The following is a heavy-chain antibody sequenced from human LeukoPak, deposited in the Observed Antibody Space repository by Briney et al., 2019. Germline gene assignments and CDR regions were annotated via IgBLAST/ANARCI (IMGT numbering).Heavy chain of an antibody. V-gene: IGHV3-7*05. CDR2: IKQDGSEI. J-gene: IGHJ4*02. CDR1: GFTFSSYW. D-gene: IGHD4-17*01. Sequence: RGSPRLSCAASGFTFSSYWMSWVCQAPGKGLEWVANIKQDGSEINYVDSVKSGFTISRDNAKNSLCLQMNSLRAEDTALYYCAKGLGYGDYFPKDYCGQRDLFSASS. CDR3: AKGLGYGDYFPKDY.